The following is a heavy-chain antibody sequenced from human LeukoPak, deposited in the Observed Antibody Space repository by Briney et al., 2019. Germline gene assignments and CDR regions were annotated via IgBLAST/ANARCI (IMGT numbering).Heavy chain of an antibody. CDR2: IYTSGST. V-gene: IGHV4-4*09. Sequence: SETLSLTCTVSGGSISSYYWSWIRQPPGKGLEWIGYIYTSGSTNYNPSLKSRVTISVDTSKNQSSLKLSSVTAADTAVYYCARQGCSSTSCISYYYYYYMDVWGKGTTVTVSS. J-gene: IGHJ6*03. CDR3: ARQGCSSTSCISYYYYYYMDV. D-gene: IGHD2-2*01. CDR1: GGSISSYY.